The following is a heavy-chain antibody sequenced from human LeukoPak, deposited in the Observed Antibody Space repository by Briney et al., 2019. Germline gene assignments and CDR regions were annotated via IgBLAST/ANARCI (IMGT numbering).Heavy chain of an antibody. CDR2: IYYSGST. J-gene: IGHJ4*02. V-gene: IGHV4-39*01. D-gene: IGHD3-9*01. CDR1: GFTVSSNY. Sequence: GALRLSCAASGFTVSSNYMSWVRQPPGKGLEWIGSIYYSGSTYYNPSLKSRVTISVDTSKNQFSLKLSSVTAADTAVYYCARLILTGSKRGIDYWGQGTLVTVSS. CDR3: ARLILTGSKRGIDY.